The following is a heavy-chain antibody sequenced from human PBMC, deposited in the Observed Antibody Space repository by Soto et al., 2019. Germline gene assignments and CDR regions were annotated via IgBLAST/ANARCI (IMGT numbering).Heavy chain of an antibody. J-gene: IGHJ3*02. CDR3: ARVPSAPTDAFDI. CDR2: IRNKPNSYTT. V-gene: IGHV3-72*01. D-gene: IGHD6-25*01. CDR1: GFISDYY. Sequence: EVHLVESGGGLVQPGGSLRLSCVASGFISDYYMDWVRQAPGKGLEWVGRIRNKPNSYTTDYAASVKGKFTISRDDSENSLYLQINSLQPEDTSMYYCARVPSAPTDAFDIWGQGTMVTVSS.